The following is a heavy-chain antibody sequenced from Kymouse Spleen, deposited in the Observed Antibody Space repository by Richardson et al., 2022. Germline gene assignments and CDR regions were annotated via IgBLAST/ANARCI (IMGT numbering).Heavy chain of an antibody. Sequence: QLQLQESGPGLVKPSETLSLTCTVSGGSISSSSYYWGWIRQPPGKGLEWIGSIYYSGSTYYNPSLKSRVTISVDTSKNQFSLKLSSVTAADTAVYYCARHGLLWFGELLGLLGPGNPGHRLL. CDR3: ARHGLLWFGELLGL. CDR2: IYYSGST. V-gene: IGHV4-39*01. D-gene: IGHD3-10*01. J-gene: IGHJ4*02. CDR1: GGSISSSSYY.